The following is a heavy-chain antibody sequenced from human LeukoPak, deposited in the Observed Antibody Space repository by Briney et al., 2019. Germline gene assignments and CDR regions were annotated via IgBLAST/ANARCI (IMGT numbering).Heavy chain of an antibody. J-gene: IGHJ4*02. Sequence: GGSLRLSCAASGVTFRSYAMSWVREAPGKGLEWGSAISGSGGGTYYADSVEGRFTISRDNSKNTLYLQMNSLRAEDTAVYYCAKQRNGYCSSTICYANYFDYWGQGTLVTVSS. D-gene: IGHD2-2*03. V-gene: IGHV3-23*01. CDR2: ISGSGGGT. CDR3: AKQRNGYCSSTICYANYFDY. CDR1: GVTFRSYA.